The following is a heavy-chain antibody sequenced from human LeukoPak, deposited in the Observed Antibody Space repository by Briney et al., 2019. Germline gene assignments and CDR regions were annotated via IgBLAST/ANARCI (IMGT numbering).Heavy chain of an antibody. D-gene: IGHD1-26*01. V-gene: IGHV3-7*01. CDR1: GFTFSSYW. CDR2: IKQDGSQK. J-gene: IGHJ3*02. CDR3: ARLVGAMDAFDI. Sequence: GGSLRLSCAASGFTFSSYWMSWVRQAPGKGLEWVANIKQDGSQKYYVDSVKGRFSISRDNAKNSLYLQMNSLRAEDTAVYYCARLVGAMDAFDIWGQGTMVTVSS.